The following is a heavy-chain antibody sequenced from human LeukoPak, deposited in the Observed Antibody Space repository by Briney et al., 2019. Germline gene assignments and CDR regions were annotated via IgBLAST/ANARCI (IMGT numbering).Heavy chain of an antibody. CDR2: IYQSGSS. V-gene: IGHV4-39*01. J-gene: IGHJ4*02. D-gene: IGHD3-16*01. Sequence: PSETLSLTCSVSGASVTSGGYYWAWIRQPPGERPEYIGSIYQSGSSYYNPSLKSRVTTSLETSKNQFSLRVTSVTAADTAVYYCAMTIGLYGRSRFDCWGQRIRVTVSS. CDR1: GASVTSGGYY. CDR3: AMTIGLYGRSRFDC.